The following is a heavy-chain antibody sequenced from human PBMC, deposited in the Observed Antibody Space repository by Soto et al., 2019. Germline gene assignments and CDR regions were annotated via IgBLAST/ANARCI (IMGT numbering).Heavy chain of an antibody. CDR1: GFTFSSYG. D-gene: IGHD3-22*01. V-gene: IGHV3-30*03. CDR3: ATPSAPYYYDSSGYYPFDY. CDR2: ISYDGSNK. Sequence: GGSLRLSCAASGFTFSSYGMHWVRQAPGKGLEWVAVISYDGSNKYYADSVKGRFTISRDNSKNTLYLQMNSLRAEDTAVYYCATPSAPYYYDSSGYYPFDYWGQGTLVTVSS. J-gene: IGHJ4*02.